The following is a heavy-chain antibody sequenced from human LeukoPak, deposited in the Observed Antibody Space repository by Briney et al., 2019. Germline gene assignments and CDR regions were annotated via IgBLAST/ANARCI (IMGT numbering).Heavy chain of an antibody. CDR3: VSRPAGSTWYGVFDY. V-gene: IGHV4-59*11. CDR1: GGPIDRHY. CDR2: VFYPGST. D-gene: IGHD6-13*01. J-gene: IGHJ4*02. Sequence: SETLSLTCTVSGGPIDRHYWSWIRQPPGKGLEWIGYVFYPGSTNYNPSLKSRVTMSLDTSRDQFSLRLTSVTAADTAIYYCVSRPAGSTWYGVFDYWSQGTLVNVSS.